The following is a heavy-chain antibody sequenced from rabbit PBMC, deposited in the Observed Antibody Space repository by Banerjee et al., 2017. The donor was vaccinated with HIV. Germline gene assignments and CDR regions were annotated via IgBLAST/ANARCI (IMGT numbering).Heavy chain of an antibody. CDR1: GFDFSSSYW. CDR2: INTSSGNT. D-gene: IGHD8-1*01. CDR3: ARDEGGIDYYFSL. Sequence: QEQLEEYGGDLVQPEGSLTLTCKASGFDFSSSYWICWVRQAPGKGLEWIACINTSSGNTVYATWAKGRFTISRTSSTTVTLQMTSLTAADTATYFCARDEGGIDYYFSLWGPGTLVTVS. J-gene: IGHJ4*01. V-gene: IGHV1S45*01.